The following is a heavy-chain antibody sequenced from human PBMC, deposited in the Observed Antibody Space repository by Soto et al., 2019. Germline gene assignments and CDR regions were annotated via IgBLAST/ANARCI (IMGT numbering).Heavy chain of an antibody. J-gene: IGHJ5*02. V-gene: IGHV3-11*01. CDR1: GFTFSDYN. CDR3: AREFRDTGLLAP. Sequence: QLQLVESGGGLVKPGGSLRLSCAASGFTFSDYNMNWIRQAPGKGLEWVSHISSSGSTTDYADSVKGRFTISRDNAKNSVYVEMHSLRAEDTDVNYCAREFRDTGLLAPWGQGTLVTVSS. CDR2: ISSSGSTT. D-gene: IGHD5-18*01.